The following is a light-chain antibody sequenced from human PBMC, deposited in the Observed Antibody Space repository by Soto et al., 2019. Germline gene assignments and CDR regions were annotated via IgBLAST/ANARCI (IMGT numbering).Light chain of an antibody. Sequence: AIRMTQSPSSFSASTGDRVTITCRASQGISSYLAWYQQKPGKAPKLLIYAASTLQSGVPSRFSGSVSGTDFTLTISCLQSEDFSTYYCQQYSSYPYTFGQGTKLEIK. V-gene: IGKV1-8*01. CDR1: QGISSY. CDR3: QQYSSYPYT. CDR2: AAS. J-gene: IGKJ2*01.